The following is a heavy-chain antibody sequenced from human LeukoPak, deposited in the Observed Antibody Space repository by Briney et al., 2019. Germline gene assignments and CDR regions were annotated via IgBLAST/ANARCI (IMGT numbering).Heavy chain of an antibody. Sequence: PSETLSLTCTVSGGSISSSSYYWSWIRQPPGKGLEWIGYIYYSGSTYYNPSLKSRVTISVDTSKNQFSLKLSSVTAADTAVYYCARYYYGSGSSFDYWGQGTLVTVSS. CDR3: ARYYYGSGSSFDY. CDR2: IYYSGST. D-gene: IGHD3-10*01. CDR1: GGSISSSSYY. J-gene: IGHJ4*02. V-gene: IGHV4-30-4*01.